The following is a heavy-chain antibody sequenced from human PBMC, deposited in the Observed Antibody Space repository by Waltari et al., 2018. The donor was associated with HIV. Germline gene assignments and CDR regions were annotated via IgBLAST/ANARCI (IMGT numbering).Heavy chain of an antibody. CDR1: VSTFSSYW. V-gene: IGHV3-74*01. CDR2: ISSDVTTT. J-gene: IGHJ4*02. D-gene: IGHD1-20*01. Sequence: EVQLVESGGGLVQTGGSLRLSTPAYVSTFSSYWMHWVRQAPGKGLVWVSRISSDVTTTSYADSVKGRFTISRDNAKNTLYLQMNSLRAEDTAVYYCTRDLARYNWNDIPLDYWGQGALVTVSS. CDR3: TRDLARYNWNDIPLDY.